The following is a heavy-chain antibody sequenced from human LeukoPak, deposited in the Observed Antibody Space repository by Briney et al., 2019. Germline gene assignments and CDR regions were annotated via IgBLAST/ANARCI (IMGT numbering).Heavy chain of an antibody. V-gene: IGHV1-46*01. J-gene: IGHJ6*03. D-gene: IGHD2-2*01. CDR3: ARRGELVVPAAGAYYYYMDV. Sequence: ASVKVSCKASGYTFTSYYMHWVRQAPGQGLEWMGIINPSGGSTSYAQKFQGRVTMTRDTSTSTVYMELSSLRSEDTAVYYCARRGELVVPAAGAYYYYMDVWGKGTTVTVSS. CDR1: GYTFTSYY. CDR2: INPSGGST.